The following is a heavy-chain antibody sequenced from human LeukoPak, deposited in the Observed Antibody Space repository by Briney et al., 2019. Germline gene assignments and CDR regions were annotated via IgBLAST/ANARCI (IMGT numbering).Heavy chain of an antibody. Sequence: GEAPRISCNSSGNSLTSYWNGRVPQMPGKGPEGIGIIYPGDSYTIYSPSFQGQVTISADKLNRTVYLQWSRHKATANATYYCARQSRDYGGNSGFNYWGQGTLVTVSS. D-gene: IGHD4-23*01. CDR3: ARQSRDYGGNSGFNY. J-gene: IGHJ4*02. CDR1: GNSLTSYW. V-gene: IGHV5-51*01. CDR2: IYPGDSYT.